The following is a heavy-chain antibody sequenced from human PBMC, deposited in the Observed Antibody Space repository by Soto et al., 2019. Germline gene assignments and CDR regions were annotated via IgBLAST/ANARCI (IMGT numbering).Heavy chain of an antibody. CDR2: VSSGGST. CDR3: AKRRGAGGHFDY. Sequence: PGGSLRLSCAASGFTFTSYAMGWVRQAPGKGLEWVSVVSSGGSTCYADSVTGRFTVSRDNSKNTLSLQMNSLRAEDTAVYYCAKRRGAGGHFDYWGQGALVTVSS. J-gene: IGHJ4*02. D-gene: IGHD2-15*01. CDR1: GFTFTSYA. V-gene: IGHV3-23*01.